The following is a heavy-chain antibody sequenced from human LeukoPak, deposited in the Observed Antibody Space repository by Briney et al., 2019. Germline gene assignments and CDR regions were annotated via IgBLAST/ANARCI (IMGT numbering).Heavy chain of an antibody. CDR2: IRYDGSEK. Sequence: PGGSLRLSCAASGFSFSSFAVHWVRQAPGKGQEWVAFIRYDGSEKYHADSVKGRLTISRDNSKKTLYLQMNSLRGEDTAVYYCAKDRAASTTGGYFGYWGQGAPVIVSS. J-gene: IGHJ1*01. CDR3: AKDRAASTTGGYFGY. D-gene: IGHD4-17*01. V-gene: IGHV3-30*02. CDR1: GFSFSSFA.